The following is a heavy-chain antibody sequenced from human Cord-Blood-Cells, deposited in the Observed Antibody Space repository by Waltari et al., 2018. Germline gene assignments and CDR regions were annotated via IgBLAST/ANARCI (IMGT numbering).Heavy chain of an antibody. V-gene: IGHV1-69*01. D-gene: IGHD6-6*01. CDR3: LGQLGPRGGSYWYFDL. CDR2: IIPIFGTA. Sequence: QVQLVQSGAEVKKPGSSVKVSCKASGGTFSSYAISWVRQAPGQGLEWMGGIIPIFGTANYAQKFQGRGTMTADESTSTAYMELSSLRSEDTGVYYCLGQLGPRGGSYWYFDLWGRGTLVTVSS. CDR1: GGTFSSYA. J-gene: IGHJ2*01.